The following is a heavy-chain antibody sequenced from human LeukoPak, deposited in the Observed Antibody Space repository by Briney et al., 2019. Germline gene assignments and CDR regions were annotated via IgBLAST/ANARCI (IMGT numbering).Heavy chain of an antibody. CDR2: ITRSGRTI. J-gene: IGHJ4*02. Sequence: GGSLRLSCAASGFTFSSYEMNWVRQAPGKGLEWVSYITRSGRTIYYADSVKGRFTISRDNAKNSLYLQMNSLRAEDTAVYYCARVPTVSGGYYFDYWGQGNLVTVSS. CDR3: ARVPTVSGGYYFDY. D-gene: IGHD2-15*01. V-gene: IGHV3-48*03. CDR1: GFTFSSYE.